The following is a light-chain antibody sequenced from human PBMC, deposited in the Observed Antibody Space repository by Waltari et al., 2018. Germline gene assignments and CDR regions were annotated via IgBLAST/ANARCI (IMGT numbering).Light chain of an antibody. CDR3: QTGGHGTWV. Sequence: QLVVTQSPSASAPLGASVKLTCTLSSGHSSNIVAWLQQRPGKGPRYLMKVNSDGSHIKGDDIPGRFSGSSSGAERYLTISSLQPDDEADYYCQTGGHGTWVFGGGTTLTVL. J-gene: IGLJ3*02. CDR1: SGHSSNI. CDR2: VNSDGSH. V-gene: IGLV4-69*01.